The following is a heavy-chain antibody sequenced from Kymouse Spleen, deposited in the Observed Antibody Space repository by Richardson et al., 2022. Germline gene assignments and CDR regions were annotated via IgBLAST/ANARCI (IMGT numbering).Heavy chain of an antibody. Sequence: EVQLVESGGGLVKPGGSLRLSCAASGFTFSNAWMSWVRQAPGKGLEWVGRIKSKTDGGTTDYAAPVKGRFTISRDDSKNTLYLQMNSLKTEDTAVYYCTTDHGNPYYYYGMDVWGQGTTVTVSS. V-gene: IGHV3-15*01. CDR2: IKSKTDGGTT. CDR3: TTDHGNPYYYYGMDV. J-gene: IGHJ6*02. D-gene: IGHD1-14*01. CDR1: GFTFSNAW.